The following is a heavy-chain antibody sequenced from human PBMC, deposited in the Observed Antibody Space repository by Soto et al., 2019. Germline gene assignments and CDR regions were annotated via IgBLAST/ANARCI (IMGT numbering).Heavy chain of an antibody. CDR1: GYTFTSYD. CDR3: AMTPSKIVGATSDY. V-gene: IGHV1-8*01. CDR2: MNPNSGNT. Sequence: QVQLVQSGAEVKKPGASVKVSCKASGYTFTSYDINWVRQATGQGLEWMGWMNPNSGNTGYAQKFQGRVTMTRNTSISTAYMGLSSLRSEDTAVYYCAMTPSKIVGATSDYWGQGTLVTVSS. J-gene: IGHJ4*02. D-gene: IGHD1-26*01.